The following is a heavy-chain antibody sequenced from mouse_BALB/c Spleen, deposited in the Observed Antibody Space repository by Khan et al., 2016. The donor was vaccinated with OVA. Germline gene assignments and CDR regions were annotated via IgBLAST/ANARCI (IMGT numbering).Heavy chain of an antibody. CDR2: INYSGST. CDR1: GYSITSDYA. D-gene: IGHD2-3*01. Sequence: EVKLLESGPGLVNPSQSLSLTYTVTGYSITSDYAWNWIRQFPGNKLEWMGYINYSGSTNYNPALKSRISITRDTSKNQFFLQLNSVTTEDTATYYCARDGSRYNYAMDYWGQGTSVTVSS. J-gene: IGHJ4*01. V-gene: IGHV3-2*02. CDR3: ARDGSRYNYAMDY.